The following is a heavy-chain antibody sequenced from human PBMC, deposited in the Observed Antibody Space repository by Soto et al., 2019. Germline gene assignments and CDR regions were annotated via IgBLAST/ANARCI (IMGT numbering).Heavy chain of an antibody. CDR1: GFTFSNAW. D-gene: IGHD3-3*01. CDR3: TTENDVLRFLEWLSRGYFDY. V-gene: IGHV3-15*07. CDR2: IKSKTDGGTT. Sequence: EVQLVESGGGLVKPGGSLRLSCAASGFTFSNAWMNWVRQAPGKGLEWVGRIKSKTDGGTTDYAAPVKGRVTISRDDSKNTLYLQMNSLKTEDTAVYYCTTENDVLRFLEWLSRGYFDYWGQGTLVTVSS. J-gene: IGHJ4*02.